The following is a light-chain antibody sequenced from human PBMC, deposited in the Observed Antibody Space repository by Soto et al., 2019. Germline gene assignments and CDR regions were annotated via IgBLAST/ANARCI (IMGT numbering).Light chain of an antibody. J-gene: IGLJ1*01. V-gene: IGLV2-14*03. Sequence: QSVLTQPASVSGSPGRSITIPCTGTISDVGGYNYVSRYQQHPGRAPKLMIYEVTNRPSGVSNRFSGSKSGNTASLTISGLQAEDEADYYCSSYTSSSTQVFGSGTKVTVL. CDR3: SSYTSSSTQV. CDR2: EVT. CDR1: ISDVGGYNY.